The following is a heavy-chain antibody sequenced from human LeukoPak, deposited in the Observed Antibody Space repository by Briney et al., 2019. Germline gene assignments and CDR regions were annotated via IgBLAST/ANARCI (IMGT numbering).Heavy chain of an antibody. J-gene: IGHJ4*02. Sequence: GGSLTLSCAASGFTFNTYNMNWVRQAPGKGLEWVSSISSGSSYIDYADSVKGRFTISRDNAKNSLYLQMNSLRAEDTAVYYCAKEFGGWNYYDSSGYTFDYWGQGTLVTVSS. CDR3: AKEFGGWNYYDSSGYTFDY. V-gene: IGHV3-21*06. CDR2: ISSGSSYI. CDR1: GFTFNTYN. D-gene: IGHD3-22*01.